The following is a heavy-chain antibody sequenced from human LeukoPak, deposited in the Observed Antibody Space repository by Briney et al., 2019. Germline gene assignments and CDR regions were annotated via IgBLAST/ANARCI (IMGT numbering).Heavy chain of an antibody. D-gene: IGHD3-10*01. CDR3: AKVGGDGSGSSNYYFYYMDV. CDR2: IRYDGSNK. V-gene: IGHV3-30*02. Sequence: GGSLRLSCAASGFTFSSYGMHWVRQAPGKGLEWVAFIRYDGSNKYYADSVKGRFTISRDNSKNTLYLQMNSLRVEDTAVYYCAKVGGDGSGSSNYYFYYMDVWGKGTTVTVSS. CDR1: GFTFSSYG. J-gene: IGHJ6*03.